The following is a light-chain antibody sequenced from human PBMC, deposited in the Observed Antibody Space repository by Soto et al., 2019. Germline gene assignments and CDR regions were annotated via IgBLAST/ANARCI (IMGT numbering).Light chain of an antibody. Sequence: QSVLTQSPSASGTPGQRITISCSGSTSNLGSNSVNWYQQLPGTAPKVVIYGNNQRPLGVPDRFSGSKSGTSASLAISGLQSEDEADYYCAAWDDSLNGMLFGGGTKLTVL. CDR2: GNN. CDR1: TSNLGSNS. J-gene: IGLJ2*01. V-gene: IGLV1-44*01. CDR3: AAWDDSLNGML.